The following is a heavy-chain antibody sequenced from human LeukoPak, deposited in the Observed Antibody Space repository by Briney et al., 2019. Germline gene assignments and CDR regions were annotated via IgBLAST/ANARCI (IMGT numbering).Heavy chain of an antibody. Sequence: GGSLRLSCAASGFTFSNYAMSWVRQAPGKGLEWVSSISSSSSYIYYADSVKGRFTISRDNAKNSLYLQMNSLRAEDTAVYYCARDEVVITTGSYYYYYYMDVWGKGTTVTVSS. D-gene: IGHD3-22*01. J-gene: IGHJ6*03. CDR3: ARDEVVITTGSYYYYYYMDV. CDR2: ISSSSSYI. V-gene: IGHV3-21*01. CDR1: GFTFSNYA.